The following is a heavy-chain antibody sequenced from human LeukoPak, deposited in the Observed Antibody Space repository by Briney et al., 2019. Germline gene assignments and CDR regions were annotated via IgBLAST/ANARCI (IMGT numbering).Heavy chain of an antibody. CDR3: ARDYSNYIMDY. V-gene: IGHV4-59*01. D-gene: IGHD4-11*01. CDR2: IYYSGST. CDR1: GGSISTYY. J-gene: IGHJ4*02. Sequence: SETLSLTCTVSGGSISTYYWSWIRQPPGKGLEWIGYIYYSGSTNYNPSLMSRVTISVDTSKNQFSLNLSSVTAADTAVYYCARDYSNYIMDYWGQGILVTVSS.